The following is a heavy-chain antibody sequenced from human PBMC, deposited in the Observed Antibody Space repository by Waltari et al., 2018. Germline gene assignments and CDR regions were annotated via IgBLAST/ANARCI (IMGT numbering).Heavy chain of an antibody. Sequence: QMQLVQSGPEVKKPGTSVKVSCKASGFTFTSSAMQWLRQARGQRLEWIGWIVVGSGNTNYEQKFQERVTITRDMSTSTAYMELSSLRSEDTAVYYCAAYSSGWLGSDAFDIWGQGTMVTVSS. D-gene: IGHD6-19*01. V-gene: IGHV1-58*02. CDR3: AAYSSGWLGSDAFDI. J-gene: IGHJ3*02. CDR1: GFTFTSSA. CDR2: IVVGSGNT.